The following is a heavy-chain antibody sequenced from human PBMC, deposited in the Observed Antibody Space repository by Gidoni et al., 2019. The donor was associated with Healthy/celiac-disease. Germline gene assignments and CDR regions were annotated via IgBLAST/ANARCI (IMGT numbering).Heavy chain of an antibody. CDR1: GFTFSSYG. V-gene: IGHV3-30*18. Sequence: QVQLVESGGGVVQPGRSLRLSCAASGFTFSSYGMHWVRQAPGKGLEWVAVISYDGSNKYYADSVKGRFTISRDNSKNTLYLQMNSLRAEDTAVYYCAKEGRYCSSTSCPNDYYYGMDVWGQGTTVTVSS. J-gene: IGHJ6*02. CDR2: ISYDGSNK. CDR3: AKEGRYCSSTSCPNDYYYGMDV. D-gene: IGHD2-2*01.